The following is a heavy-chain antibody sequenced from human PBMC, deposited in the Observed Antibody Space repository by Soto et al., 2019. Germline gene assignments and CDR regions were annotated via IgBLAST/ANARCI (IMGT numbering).Heavy chain of an antibody. CDR2: INAANGNT. J-gene: IGHJ4*02. CDR1: GYTFTAYA. Sequence: ASVKVSCKTSGYTFTAYAIHWVRQAPGQRLEWMGWINAANGNTRYAQKFQGRITMARDTSTSTVYMELSSLRSEDTAVYYCARGRSRLDYYNSSGYYRIDYWGQGTLVTVSS. D-gene: IGHD3-22*01. V-gene: IGHV1-3*01. CDR3: ARGRSRLDYYNSSGYYRIDY.